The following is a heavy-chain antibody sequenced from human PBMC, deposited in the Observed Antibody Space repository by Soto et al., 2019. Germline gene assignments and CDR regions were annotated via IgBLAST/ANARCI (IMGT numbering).Heavy chain of an antibody. D-gene: IGHD5-12*01. J-gene: IGHJ4*02. CDR2: ISASGVNT. CDR3: AKEMLASISRPFDY. V-gene: IGHV3-23*01. Sequence: GGSLRLSXAASGFTFTRYSMKWVRQAPGKGLEWVSSISASGVNTYYADSVKGRFTISKDDSKNILYLQMNSLRAEDTALYFCAKEMLASISRPFDYWGQGTLVTVSS. CDR1: GFTFTRYS.